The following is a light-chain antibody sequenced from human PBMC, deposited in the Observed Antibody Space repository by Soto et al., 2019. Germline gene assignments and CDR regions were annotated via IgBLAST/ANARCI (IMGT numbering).Light chain of an antibody. V-gene: IGLV2-11*01. CDR3: CSYAGSYTLV. CDR2: DVS. J-gene: IGLJ3*02. Sequence: QSALTQPRSVSGSPGQSVTISCTGPSSDVGGYNYVSWYQQHPGKAPKLMIYDVSKRPSGVPDRFSGSKSGNTASLTISGLQAEDEADYYCCSYAGSYTLVFGGGTQLTVL. CDR1: SSDVGGYNY.